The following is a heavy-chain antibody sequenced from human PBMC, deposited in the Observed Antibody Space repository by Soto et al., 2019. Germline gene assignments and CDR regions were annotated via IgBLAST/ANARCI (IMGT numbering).Heavy chain of an antibody. CDR2: ISCDGSNK. J-gene: IGHJ4*02. CDR3: AKDRGSGSYFDY. V-gene: IGHV3-30*18. D-gene: IGHD1-26*01. Sequence: QVQLVESGGGVVQPGRSLRLSCAASGFTFSSYGMHWVRQAPGKGLEWVAVISCDGSNKYYADSVKGRFTISRDNSKNTLYLQMNSLRAEDTAVYYCAKDRGSGSYFDYWRQGTLVTVSS. CDR1: GFTFSSYG.